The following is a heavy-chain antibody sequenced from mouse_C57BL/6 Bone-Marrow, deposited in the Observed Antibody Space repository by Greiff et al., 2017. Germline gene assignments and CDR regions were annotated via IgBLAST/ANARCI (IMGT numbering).Heavy chain of an antibody. CDR3: TRMKELRGDY. CDR2: IDPETGGT. CDR1: GYTFTDYE. Sequence: QVQLQQSGAELVRPGASVTLSCKASGYTFTDYEMHWVKQTPVHGLEWIGAIDPETGGTAYNQKFTGKAILTADKSSSTAYMELRSLTSEDSAVYYGTRMKELRGDYWGQGTTLTVSS. J-gene: IGHJ2*01. V-gene: IGHV1-15*01. D-gene: IGHD1-1*01.